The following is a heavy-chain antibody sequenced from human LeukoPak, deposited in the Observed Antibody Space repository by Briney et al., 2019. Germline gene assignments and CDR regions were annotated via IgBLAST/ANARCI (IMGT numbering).Heavy chain of an antibody. J-gene: IGHJ4*02. Sequence: SETLSLTCTVSDDSISDYFRGWIRQPPGKGLEWIGYIHNSGTSTYNLSLKSRVTISADTSKNQFSLKLNSMTTADTAVYYCTRGAGWLIDYWGQGILVTVSS. CDR3: TRGAGWLIDY. CDR1: DDSISDYF. CDR2: IHNSGTS. V-gene: IGHV4-59*01. D-gene: IGHD3-16*01.